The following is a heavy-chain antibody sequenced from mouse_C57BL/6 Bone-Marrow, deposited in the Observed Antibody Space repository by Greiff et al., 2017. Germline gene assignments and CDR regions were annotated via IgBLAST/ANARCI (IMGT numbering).Heavy chain of an antibody. D-gene: IGHD1-1*01. J-gene: IGHJ2*01. Sequence: VQLQQPGAELVMPGASVKLSCKASGYTFTSYWMHWVKQRPGQGLEWIGEIDPSDSYTNYNQTFKGKSTLTVDKSSSTAYMQLSSLTSEDSAVYYCAREGSSSYYFDYWGPGTTLTVSS. V-gene: IGHV1-69*01. CDR3: AREGSSSYYFDY. CDR1: GYTFTSYW. CDR2: IDPSDSYT.